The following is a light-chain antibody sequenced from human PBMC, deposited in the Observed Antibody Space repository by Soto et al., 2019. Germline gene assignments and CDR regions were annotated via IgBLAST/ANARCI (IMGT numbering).Light chain of an antibody. V-gene: IGLV2-11*01. CDR1: SSDVGGSTF. CDR2: DVT. Sequence: QSALTQPRSVSGSPGQSVTISCTGNSSDVGGSTFVSWYQHHPGKAPKVIIYDVTKRPSGVPDRFSASKSGNTASLTISGLQAEDEADYYCCSYAGSNIFVVFGGGTKLTVL. CDR3: CSYAGSNIFVV. J-gene: IGLJ2*01.